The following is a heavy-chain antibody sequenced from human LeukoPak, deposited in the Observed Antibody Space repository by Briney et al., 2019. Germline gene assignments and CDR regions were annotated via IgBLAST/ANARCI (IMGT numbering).Heavy chain of an antibody. CDR1: GYTFTAYY. CDR2: INPDSGGT. V-gene: IGHV1-2*02. Sequence: ASVKVSCKASGYTFTAYYIHWVRQAPGQGLEWVTWINPDSGGTNYAQKFQGRVTMTRDTSITTAYMELSRLSSADTAVYYCATLGFCSATGCPPGLPWGQGTTVTVSS. J-gene: IGHJ6*02. CDR3: ATLGFCSATGCPPGLP. D-gene: IGHD3-3*01.